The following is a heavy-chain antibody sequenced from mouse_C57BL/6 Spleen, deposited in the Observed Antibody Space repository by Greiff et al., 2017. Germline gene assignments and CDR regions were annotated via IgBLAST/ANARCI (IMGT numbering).Heavy chain of an antibody. CDR3: ARSGYYGSSFYAMDY. D-gene: IGHD1-1*01. CDR1: GYTFTDYY. Sequence: QVQLQQSGPELVKPGASVKISCKASGYTFTDYYINWVKQRPGQGLEWIGWIFPGSGSTYYNEKFKGKATLTVDKSSSTAYMLLSSLTSEDSAVYFCARSGYYGSSFYAMDYWGQGTSVTVSS. V-gene: IGHV1-75*01. J-gene: IGHJ4*01. CDR2: IFPGSGST.